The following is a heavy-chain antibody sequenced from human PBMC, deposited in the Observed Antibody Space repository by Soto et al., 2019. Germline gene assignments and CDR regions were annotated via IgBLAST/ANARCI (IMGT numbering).Heavy chain of an antibody. D-gene: IGHD5-18*01. CDR1: GFTFSNYA. CDR2: VSGSGDST. CDR3: AKHPQRGYNYGYFDS. V-gene: IGHV3-23*01. Sequence: GGSLRLSCAASGFTFSNYAMSWVRQAPGKGLEWVSAVSGSGDSTYYADSVKGRFTISRDNSKNTLYLQINRLRAEDTAVYYCAKHPQRGYNYGYFDSWGQGTLVTVSS. J-gene: IGHJ4*02.